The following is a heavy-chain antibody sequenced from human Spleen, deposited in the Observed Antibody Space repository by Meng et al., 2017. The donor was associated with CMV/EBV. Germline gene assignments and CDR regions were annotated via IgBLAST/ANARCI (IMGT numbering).Heavy chain of an antibody. J-gene: IGHJ4*02. CDR2: INPNTGGT. CDR3: ARDAPGDTAMVTWAFDY. Sequence: ASVKVSCKSSGYTFTGYYVHWVRQAPGQGLEWMGWINPNTGGTNYAQRFQGRVTMTRDTSISTAYMELSSLRSEDTAVYYCARDAPGDTAMVTWAFDYWSQGTLVTVSS. V-gene: IGHV1-2*02. D-gene: IGHD5-18*01. CDR1: GYTFTGYY.